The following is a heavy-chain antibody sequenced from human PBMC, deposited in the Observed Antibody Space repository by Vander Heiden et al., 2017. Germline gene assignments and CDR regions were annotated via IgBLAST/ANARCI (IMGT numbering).Heavy chain of an antibody. CDR2: IYYSGST. J-gene: IGHJ5*02. D-gene: IGHD4-17*01. CDR1: AGPISSGGNY. Sequence: APAPGLWKPPRPLSLTATAPAGPISSGGNYWSWIRQHPGKGLEWIGYIYYSGSTYYNPSLKSRVTISVDTSKNQFSLKLSSVTAADTAVYYCARFDYGDYWFDPWGQGTLVTVSS. CDR3: ARFDYGDYWFDP. V-gene: IGHV4-31*03.